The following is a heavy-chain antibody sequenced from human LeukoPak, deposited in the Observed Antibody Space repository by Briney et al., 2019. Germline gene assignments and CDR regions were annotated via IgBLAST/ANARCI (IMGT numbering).Heavy chain of an antibody. CDR2: IYYSGST. J-gene: IGHJ5*02. V-gene: IGHV4-61*01. CDR3: ARAEMDYDSSGYYEGIWFDP. D-gene: IGHD3-22*01. CDR1: GGSINNSSYY. Sequence: SETLSLTCIVSGGSINNSSYYWSWIRQPPGKGLEWIGYIYYSGSTNYNPSLKSRVTISVDTSKNQFSLKLSSVTTADTAVYYCARAEMDYDSSGYYEGIWFDPWGQGTLVTVSS.